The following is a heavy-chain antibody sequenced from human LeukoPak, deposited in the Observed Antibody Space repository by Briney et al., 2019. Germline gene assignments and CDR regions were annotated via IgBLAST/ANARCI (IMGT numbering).Heavy chain of an antibody. CDR3: AKDGRSGSLHAFDI. CDR2: ISGSGGST. V-gene: IGHV3-23*01. Sequence: GGSLRLSCAASGFTFSSYDMSWVRQAPEKGLEWVSAISGSGGSTYYADSVKGRFTISRDNSKNTLYLQMNSLRAEDTAVYYCAKDGRSGSLHAFDIWGQGTMVTVSS. CDR1: GFTFSSYD. D-gene: IGHD1-26*01. J-gene: IGHJ3*02.